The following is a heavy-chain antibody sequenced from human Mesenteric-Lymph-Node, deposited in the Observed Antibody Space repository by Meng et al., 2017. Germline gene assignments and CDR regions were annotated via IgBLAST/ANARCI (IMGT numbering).Heavy chain of an antibody. D-gene: IGHD2-2*01. CDR3: ARPWASCCYDY. CDR1: GFTFSSHW. CDR2: IKQDGSEK. Sequence: GESLKISCAASGFTFSSHWMSWVRQAPGKGLEWVANIKQDGSEKYYVDSVKGRFTISRDNAKNSLYLQMNSMKAEDTAVYYCARPWASCCYDYWGQGTLVTVSS. J-gene: IGHJ4*02. V-gene: IGHV3-7*01.